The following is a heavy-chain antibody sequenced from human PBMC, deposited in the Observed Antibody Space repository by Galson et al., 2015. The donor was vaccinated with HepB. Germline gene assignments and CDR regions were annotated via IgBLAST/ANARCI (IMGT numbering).Heavy chain of an antibody. J-gene: IGHJ4*02. Sequence: SLRLSCAASGFTFKDAHMNWVRQGPGKGMEWVARVKTIAAGATTEFAAPVKGRFTMSRDDSKNTVYLQMGSLKTEDTAVYYCTTGSTLNYWVQGTLVTVSS. CDR1: GFTFKDAH. V-gene: IGHV3-15*05. CDR3: TTGSTLNY. D-gene: IGHD6-13*01. CDR2: VKTIAAGATT.